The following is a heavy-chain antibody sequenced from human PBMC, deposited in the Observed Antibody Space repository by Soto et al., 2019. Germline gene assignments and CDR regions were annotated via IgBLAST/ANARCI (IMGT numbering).Heavy chain of an antibody. CDR3: ARDQCSGGSCYSVDY. D-gene: IGHD2-15*01. J-gene: IGHJ4*02. Sequence: QVQLVQSGAEVKKPGASVKVSCKASGYTFTSYGIIWVRQAPGQGLEGMGWISAYNGNTNYEQKLQGRVTITTHTSRGGAFLELRSLSHDDTAVYYCARDQCSGGSCYSVDYWGQGHLVTVSS. V-gene: IGHV1-18*01. CDR1: GYTFTSYG. CDR2: ISAYNGNT.